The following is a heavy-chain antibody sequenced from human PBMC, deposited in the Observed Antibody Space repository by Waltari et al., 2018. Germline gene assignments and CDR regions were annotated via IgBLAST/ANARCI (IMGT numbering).Heavy chain of an antibody. D-gene: IGHD3-10*01. CDR1: GGSISSYY. CDR2: NYYSGST. Sequence: QVQLQESGPGLVKPSETLSLTCTVSGGSISSYYWSWIRQPPGKGLEWIGYNYYSGSTNYNPSLKSRVTISVDTSKNQFSLKLSSVTAADTAVYYCARGDYGSGSYYLGYYYFDYWGQGTLVTVSS. J-gene: IGHJ4*02. CDR3: ARGDYGSGSYYLGYYYFDY. V-gene: IGHV4-59*01.